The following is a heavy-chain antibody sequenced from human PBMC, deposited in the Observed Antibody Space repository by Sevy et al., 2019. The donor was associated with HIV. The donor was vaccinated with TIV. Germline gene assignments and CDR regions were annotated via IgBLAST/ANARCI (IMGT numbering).Heavy chain of an antibody. CDR3: ARDLPPSATTVAHFDY. Sequence: GGSLRLSCTASGFMFSSYEMNWVRQAPGKGLEWISYISYSGSSTYYSDSVKGRFTISRGTAKNSLYLQMNSLRAEDTAVYYCARDLPPSATTVAHFDYWGQGTLVTVSS. V-gene: IGHV3-48*03. CDR2: ISYSGSST. CDR1: GFMFSSYE. J-gene: IGHJ4*02. D-gene: IGHD4-17*01.